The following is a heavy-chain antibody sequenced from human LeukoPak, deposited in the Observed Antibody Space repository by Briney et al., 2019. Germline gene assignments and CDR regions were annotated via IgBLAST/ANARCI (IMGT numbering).Heavy chain of an antibody. CDR1: GFTFSSHA. CDR2: ISGSGATT. Sequence: GGSLRLSCAAAGFTFSSHAMSWVRQPPGKGLDWVSAISGSGATTYYADSVEALFTISRDNTKNTLYTQMNSLRAEDTAVYYGAKRTWVDYGDYWGLGTLVTVSS. V-gene: IGHV3-23*01. J-gene: IGHJ4*02. D-gene: IGHD2-15*01. CDR3: AKRTWVDYGDY.